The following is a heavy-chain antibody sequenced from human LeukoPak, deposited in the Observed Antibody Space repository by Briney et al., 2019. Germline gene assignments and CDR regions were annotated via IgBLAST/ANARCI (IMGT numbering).Heavy chain of an antibody. CDR1: GGSFSGYY. CDR3: ARGLLRYFERYDY. Sequence: SETLSLTCAVYGGSFSGYYWSWIRQPPGKGLEWIGEINHSGSTNYNPSLKSRVTISVDTSKNQFSLKLSSVTAADTAVYYCARGLLRYFERYDYWGQGTPVTVSS. D-gene: IGHD3-9*01. CDR2: INHSGST. J-gene: IGHJ4*02. V-gene: IGHV4-34*01.